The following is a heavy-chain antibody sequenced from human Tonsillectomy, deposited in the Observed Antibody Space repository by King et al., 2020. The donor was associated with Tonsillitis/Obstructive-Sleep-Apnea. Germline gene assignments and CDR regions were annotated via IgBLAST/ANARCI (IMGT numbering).Heavy chain of an antibody. V-gene: IGHV3-30*04. Sequence: QLVQSGGGVVQPGKSLRLSCAASGFIFSSYAMHWVRQAPGKGLEWVAVISHDATNKYYTDSVKGRFTISRDNSKNTLYLQMTSLTPEDTAVYYCARDGEFDCCTPTCSYLDDWGQGTLVIVSS. CDR2: ISHDATNK. CDR3: ARDGEFDCCTPTCSYLDD. CDR1: GFIFSSYA. D-gene: IGHD3/OR15-3a*01. J-gene: IGHJ4*02.